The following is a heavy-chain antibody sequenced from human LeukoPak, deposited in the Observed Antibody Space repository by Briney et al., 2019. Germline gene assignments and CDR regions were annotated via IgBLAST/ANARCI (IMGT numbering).Heavy chain of an antibody. CDR1: GGSFSGYY. Sequence: PSETLSLTCAVYGGSFSGYYWSWIRQHPGKGLEWIGYIYYSGSTYYNPSLKSRVTISVDTSKNQFSLKLSSVTAADTAVYYCASVARGRYCSGGSCSNYWGQGTLVTVSS. V-gene: IGHV4-31*11. CDR3: ASVARGRYCSGGSCSNY. J-gene: IGHJ4*02. D-gene: IGHD2-15*01. CDR2: IYYSGST.